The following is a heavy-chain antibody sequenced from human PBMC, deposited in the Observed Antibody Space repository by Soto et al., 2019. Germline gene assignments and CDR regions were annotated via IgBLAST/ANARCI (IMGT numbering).Heavy chain of an antibody. V-gene: IGHV3-23*01. CDR1: GFTFSSYA. CDR2: ISGRGVSK. Sequence: EMQLLESGGDLVQPGGSLRLACAASGFTFSSYAMTWVRQAPGKGLEYVSAISGRGVSKYYADSMKGRFTISRDNSKNTLYLQLNSLRADDTAVYYCAKDRDDIGMVDAFEIWGQGTMVTVSS. J-gene: IGHJ3*02. D-gene: IGHD2-15*01. CDR3: AKDRDDIGMVDAFEI.